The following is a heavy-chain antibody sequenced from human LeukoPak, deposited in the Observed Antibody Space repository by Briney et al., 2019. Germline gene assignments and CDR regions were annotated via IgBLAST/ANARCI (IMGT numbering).Heavy chain of an antibody. CDR3: ARDVDGYNYPYYFDY. Sequence: GGSLRLSCAASGFTFSSYWMNWARQAPGKGLEWVASINHNGNVNYYVDSVKGRFTISRDNAKNSLYLQMNSLRAEDTAVYYCARDVDGYNYPYYFDYWGQGTLVTVSS. J-gene: IGHJ4*02. CDR2: INHNGNVN. CDR1: GFTFSSYW. D-gene: IGHD5-24*01. V-gene: IGHV3-7*01.